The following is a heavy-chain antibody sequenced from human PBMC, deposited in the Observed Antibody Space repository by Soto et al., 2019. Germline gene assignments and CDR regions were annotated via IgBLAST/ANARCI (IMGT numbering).Heavy chain of an antibody. V-gene: IGHV4-59*01. CDR1: GGSISSNF. Sequence: QVQLQESGPGLVKPSENLSLTCTVSGGSISSNFWSWIRQPPGKGLEWIGYIYDSGRTNYNPSLKSRVTISVDTSKNQFSLNLSSVTAADTAVYYCAGTPGAYGDYYFDNWGQGTLVTVSS. D-gene: IGHD4-17*01. CDR2: IYDSGRT. J-gene: IGHJ4*02. CDR3: AGTPGAYGDYYFDN.